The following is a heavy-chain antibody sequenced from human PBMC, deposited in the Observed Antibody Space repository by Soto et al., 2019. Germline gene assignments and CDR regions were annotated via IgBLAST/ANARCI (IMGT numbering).Heavy chain of an antibody. CDR1: GFTFTTYA. V-gene: IGHV3-23*01. CDR3: AKGFRGGWPFDC. CDR2: IGHSGDDT. J-gene: IGHJ4*01. D-gene: IGHD6-19*01. Sequence: PGGSLRLSCAASGFTFTTYAMSWVRQAPGKGLEWVSGIGHSGDDTYYADSVKGRFTISRDNSKNTLYLQMNSLRAEDTALYYCAKGFRGGWPFDCWGQGTLVTVSS.